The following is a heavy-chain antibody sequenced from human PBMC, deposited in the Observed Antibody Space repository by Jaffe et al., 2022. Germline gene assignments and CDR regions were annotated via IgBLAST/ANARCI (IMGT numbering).Heavy chain of an antibody. D-gene: IGHD6-19*01. CDR2: ISWNSGSI. V-gene: IGHV3-9*01. Sequence: EVQLVESGGGLVQPGRSLRLSCAASGFTFDDYAMHWVRQAPGKGLEWVSGISWNSGSIGYADSVKGRFTISRDNAKNSLYLQMNSLRAEDTALYYCAKDMGYMAVAARGPDAFDIWGQGTMVTVSS. J-gene: IGHJ3*02. CDR3: AKDMGYMAVAARGPDAFDI. CDR1: GFTFDDYA.